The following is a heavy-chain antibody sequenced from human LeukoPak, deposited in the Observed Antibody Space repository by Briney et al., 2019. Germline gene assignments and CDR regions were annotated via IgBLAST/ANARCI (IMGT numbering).Heavy chain of an antibody. CDR1: GGSFSDYY. Sequence: SETLSLTCAVYGGSFSDYYWTCIRQPPGKGLEWIGEISHSGSTNYNPSLKSRVTISVDTSKNQFSLKLSSVTAADTAVYYCARLDYQLLSGFDYWGQGTLVTVSS. D-gene: IGHD2-2*01. CDR3: ARLDYQLLSGFDY. J-gene: IGHJ4*02. V-gene: IGHV4-34*01. CDR2: ISHSGST.